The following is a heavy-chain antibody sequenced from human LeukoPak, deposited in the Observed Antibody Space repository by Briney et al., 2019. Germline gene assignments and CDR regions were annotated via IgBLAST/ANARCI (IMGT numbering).Heavy chain of an antibody. CDR1: GYTFTDYY. CDR3: ARAVGEVTSGSYYVMEN. J-gene: IGHJ4*02. CDR2: VNPNSGDT. V-gene: IGHV1-2*02. Sequence: ASVKVSCKASGYTFTDYYMHWVRQAPGQGLEWMGWVNPNSGDTNYVHKFQGRVTMTSDTSISTAYMDLSRVRSDDTAVYYCARAVGEVTSGSYYVMENWGQGTLVTVSS. D-gene: IGHD1-26*01.